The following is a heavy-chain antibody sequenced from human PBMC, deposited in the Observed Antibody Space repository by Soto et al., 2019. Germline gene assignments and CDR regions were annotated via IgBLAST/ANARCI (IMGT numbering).Heavy chain of an antibody. CDR1: VGSISSGGYY. J-gene: IGHJ3*02. V-gene: IGHV4-31*03. Sequence: PSETLSLTCTVSVGSISSGGYYWSWILQHPGKGLEWIGYIYYSGSTYYNPSLKSRVTISVDTSKNQFSLKLSSVTAADTAVYYCARVARITMVRGVPNDAFDIWGQGTMVTVSS. D-gene: IGHD3-10*01. CDR3: ARVARITMVRGVPNDAFDI. CDR2: IYYSGST.